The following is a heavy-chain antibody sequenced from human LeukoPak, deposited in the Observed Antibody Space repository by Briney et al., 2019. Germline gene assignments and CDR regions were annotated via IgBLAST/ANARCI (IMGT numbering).Heavy chain of an antibody. J-gene: IGHJ3*02. V-gene: IGHV4-30-4*01. Sequence: SETLSLTCTVSGDSISSGDYYWSWIRQPPGKGLEWIGYIYYSGSTYYNPSLKSRVTISVDTSKNQFSLKLSSVTAADTAVYYCARDYGDYVRGAFDIWGQGTMVTVSS. CDR3: ARDYGDYVRGAFDI. D-gene: IGHD4-17*01. CDR2: IYYSGST. CDR1: GDSISSGDYY.